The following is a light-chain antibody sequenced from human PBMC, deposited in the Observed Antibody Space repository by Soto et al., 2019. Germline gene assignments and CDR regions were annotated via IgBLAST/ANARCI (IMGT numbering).Light chain of an antibody. CDR2: DVS. CDR1: SSDVGNYDH. J-gene: IGLJ3*02. Sequence: QSALTQPRSVSGSPGQSVTISCTGTSSDVGNYDHVSWYQQHPGKAPKLMIYDVSKRPSGDPDRFSGSKSGNTASLTISGLQAADEADYYCCSYAGSSTWVFGGGTQLTVL. V-gene: IGLV2-11*01. CDR3: CSYAGSSTWV.